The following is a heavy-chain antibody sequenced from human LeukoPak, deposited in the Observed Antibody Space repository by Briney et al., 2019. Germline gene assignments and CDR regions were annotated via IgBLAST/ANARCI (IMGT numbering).Heavy chain of an antibody. CDR2: ISSSSSTI. V-gene: IGHV3-48*02. CDR3: ARAGIWSSSWYHGYYYYYGMDV. Sequence: GGSLRLSCAASGFTFSSYSMNWVRQAPGKGLEWVSYISSSSSTIYYADSVKGRFTISRDNAKNSLYLQMNSLRDEDTAVYYCARAGIWSSSWYHGYYYYYGMDVWGQGTTVTVSS. J-gene: IGHJ6*02. D-gene: IGHD6-13*01. CDR1: GFTFSSYS.